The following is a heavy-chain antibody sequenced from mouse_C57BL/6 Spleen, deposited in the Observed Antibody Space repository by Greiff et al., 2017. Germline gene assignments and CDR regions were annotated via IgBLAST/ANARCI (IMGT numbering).Heavy chain of an antibody. Sequence: LVESGAELVRPGASVKLSCKASGYTFTDYYINWVKQRPGQGLEWIARIYPGSGNTYYNEKFKGKATLTAEKSSSTAYMQLSSLTSEDSAVYFCAGGQLRSFAYWGQGTLVTVSA. CDR1: GYTFTDYY. J-gene: IGHJ3*01. CDR2: IYPGSGNT. CDR3: AGGQLRSFAY. V-gene: IGHV1-76*01. D-gene: IGHD3-2*02.